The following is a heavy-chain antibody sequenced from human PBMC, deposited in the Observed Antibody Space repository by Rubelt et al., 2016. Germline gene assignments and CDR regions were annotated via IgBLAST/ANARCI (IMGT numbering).Heavy chain of an antibody. CDR2: LFSGST. D-gene: IGHD3-10*01. Sequence: QVQLQESGPGLVKPSETLSLTCTVSGGSISSSYWSWIRQPPGKGLQWIGSLFSGSTYYNPSLKSRVTISIDTSKNQFSLRLGSVTAADTAVYFCARVERAGLLGDVWGQGTAVTVSS. J-gene: IGHJ6*02. CDR1: GGSISSSY. CDR3: ARVERAGLLGDV. V-gene: IGHV4-4*08.